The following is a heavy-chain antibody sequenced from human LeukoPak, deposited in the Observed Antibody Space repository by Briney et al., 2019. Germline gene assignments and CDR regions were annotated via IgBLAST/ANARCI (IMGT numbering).Heavy chain of an antibody. CDR2: IYTSGST. CDR3: ARDRVVSMAGTRARWFDP. Sequence: SETLSLTCTVSGGSISSYYWSWIRQPAGKGLEWIGRIYTSGSTNYNPSLKSRVTMSVDTSKNQFSLKLSSVTAADTAVYYCARDRVVSMAGTRARWFDPWGQGTLVTVSS. J-gene: IGHJ5*02. V-gene: IGHV4-4*07. D-gene: IGHD6-19*01. CDR1: GGSISSYY.